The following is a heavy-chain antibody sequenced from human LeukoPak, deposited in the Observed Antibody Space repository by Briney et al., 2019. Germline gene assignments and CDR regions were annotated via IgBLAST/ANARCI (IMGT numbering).Heavy chain of an antibody. CDR2: INWNGGSI. J-gene: IGHJ4*02. CDR1: GFTFDDYA. Sequence: GRSLRLSRAASGFTFDDYAMHWVRQAPGKGLEWVSGINWNGGSIAYADSVRGRFTISRDNAKNSLYLQMNSLRAEDTAFHYCVKDINYSLAVAWNWGQGTLVTVSS. D-gene: IGHD6-19*01. CDR3: VKDINYSLAVAWN. V-gene: IGHV3-9*01.